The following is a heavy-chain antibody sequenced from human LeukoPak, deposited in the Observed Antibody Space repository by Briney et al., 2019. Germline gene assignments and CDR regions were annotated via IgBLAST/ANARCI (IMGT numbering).Heavy chain of an antibody. J-gene: IGHJ4*02. CDR3: AKDIGIAVAGTGNFDY. CDR2: ISWDGGST. D-gene: IGHD6-19*01. V-gene: IGHV3-43*01. CDR1: GFTFDDYT. Sequence: GGSLRLSCAASGFTFDDYTMHWVRQAPGKGLEWVSLISWDGGSTYYADSVKGRFTTSRDNSKNSLYLQMNSLRTEDTALYYCAKDIGIAVAGTGNFDYWGQGTLVTVSS.